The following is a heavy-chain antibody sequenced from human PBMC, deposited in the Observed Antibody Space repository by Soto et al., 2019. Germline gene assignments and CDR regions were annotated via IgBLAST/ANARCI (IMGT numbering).Heavy chain of an antibody. Sequence: ASVQVSCKASGYTFANYGFSWVRQAPGQGLEWMGWISAYNGNTNYAQKLQGRVTMTTDTSTSTAYMELRSLRSDDTAVYYCAREDGYRGGDAFDIWGQGTMVTVSS. D-gene: IGHD5-12*01. V-gene: IGHV1-18*01. CDR2: ISAYNGNT. CDR1: GYTFANYG. J-gene: IGHJ3*02. CDR3: AREDGYRGGDAFDI.